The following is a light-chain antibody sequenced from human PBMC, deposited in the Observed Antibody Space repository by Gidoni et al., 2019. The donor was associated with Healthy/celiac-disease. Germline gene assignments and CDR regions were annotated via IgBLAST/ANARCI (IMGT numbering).Light chain of an antibody. CDR1: QSVTSSY. CDR2: GAS. CDR3: QQYGSSPLT. J-gene: IGKJ4*01. Sequence: EFVLPQSPGTLPLAPGERTTLSCRASQSVTSSYLAWYQQKPGQAPRLLIYGASSRATGIPDRFSGSGSGTDFTLTISRLEAEDFAVYYCQQYGSSPLTFGGGTKVEIK. V-gene: IGKV3-20*01.